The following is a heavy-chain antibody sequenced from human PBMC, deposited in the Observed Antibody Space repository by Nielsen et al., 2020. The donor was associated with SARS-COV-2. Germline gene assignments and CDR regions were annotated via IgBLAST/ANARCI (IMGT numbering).Heavy chain of an antibody. Sequence: SETLSLTCIVSGGSVSSGSHYWSWIRQPPGKGLEWIGYIFYRGSTNYNPSLKSRVTISVDTSKNQFSLKVNSVTAADTAVYYCARGTNVVRGIIRAFDIWGQGTMVTVSS. CDR1: GGSVSSGSHY. CDR2: IFYRGST. D-gene: IGHD3-10*01. V-gene: IGHV4-61*01. CDR3: ARGTNVVRGIIRAFDI. J-gene: IGHJ3*02.